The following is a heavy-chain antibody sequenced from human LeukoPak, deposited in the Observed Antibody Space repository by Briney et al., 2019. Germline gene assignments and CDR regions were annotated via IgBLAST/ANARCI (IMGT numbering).Heavy chain of an antibody. CDR2: MNPNSGNT. V-gene: IGHV1-8*02. CDR1: GYTFTSYG. CDR3: ARQWLGRGFFY. Sequence: ASVKVSCKASGYTFTSYGISWVRQAPGQGLGWMGWMNPNSGNTGYAQKFQGRVTMTRNTSISTAYMGLSSLRSEDTAVYYCARQWLGRGFFYWGQGTLVTVSS. J-gene: IGHJ4*02. D-gene: IGHD6-19*01.